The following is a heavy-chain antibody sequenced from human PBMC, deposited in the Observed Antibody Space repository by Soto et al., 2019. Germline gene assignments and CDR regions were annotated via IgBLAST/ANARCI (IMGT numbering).Heavy chain of an antibody. CDR1: GGSIGSGGYY. V-gene: IGHV4-31*03. CDR3: ARSSESSSAEGYFQH. CDR2: IYYRGST. J-gene: IGHJ1*01. D-gene: IGHD2-2*01. Sequence: SETLSLTCTVSGGSIGSGGYYWSWIRQHPGMGLEWIGYIYYRGSTYYNPSLQSRVTISVDTSKNQFSLKLSSVTAADTAVYYCARSSESSSAEGYFQHWGQGTLVTVSS.